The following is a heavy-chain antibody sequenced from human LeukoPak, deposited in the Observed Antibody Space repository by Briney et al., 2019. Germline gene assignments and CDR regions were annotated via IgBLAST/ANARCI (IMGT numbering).Heavy chain of an antibody. V-gene: IGHV3-11*05. CDR1: GFTFSDYY. J-gene: IGHJ2*01. CDR3: TREDNWYFDL. Sequence: GGSLRLSCAASGFTFSDYYMTWIRQAPGKGLEWLSYISTGSTNTNYANSVKGRFTISRDNAKNSLYLQLNSLRADDTAVYYCTREDNWYFDLWGRGTLVTVSS. CDR2: ISTGSTNT.